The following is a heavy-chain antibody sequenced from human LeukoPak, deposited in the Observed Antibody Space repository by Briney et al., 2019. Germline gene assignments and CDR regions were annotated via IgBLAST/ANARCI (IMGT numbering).Heavy chain of an antibody. CDR3: ARGALHVFDY. D-gene: IGHD3-10*02. V-gene: IGHV3-48*03. J-gene: IGHJ4*02. CDR2: ISTSGSTT. Sequence: GGCLRLSCAASGFTFSDYEINWVRQAPGKGLEWVSCISTSGSTTYYADSVKGRFTISRDNAKNSLFLQMNTLTAEGTAVYYCARGALHVFDYWGQGTPVTVSS. CDR1: GFTFSDYE.